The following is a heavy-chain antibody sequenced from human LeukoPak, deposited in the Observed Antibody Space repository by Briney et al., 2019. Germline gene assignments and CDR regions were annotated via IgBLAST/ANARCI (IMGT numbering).Heavy chain of an antibody. D-gene: IGHD1-20*01. CDR1: GFTFSSYS. V-gene: IGHV3-23*01. Sequence: GGSLRLSCAASGFTFSSYSMSWVRQAPGKGLEWVSAVSGSGGSTSYADSVKGRFTISRDNSKNTLYLKMNSLRAGDRAVYYCAKGGGMTGEDFDYWGQGTLVTVSS. J-gene: IGHJ4*02. CDR3: AKGGGMTGEDFDY. CDR2: VSGSGGST.